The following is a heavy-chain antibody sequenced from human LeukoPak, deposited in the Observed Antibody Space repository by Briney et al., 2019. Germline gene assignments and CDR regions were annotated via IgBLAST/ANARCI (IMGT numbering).Heavy chain of an antibody. Sequence: GGSLRLSCAASGFTFSSYGMHWVRQAPGKGLEWVAVISYDGSNKYYADSVKGRFTISRDNSKNTLYLRMNSLRAEDTAVYYCAKDLVTMVRGVMDVWGQGTTVTVSS. CDR3: AKDLVTMVRGVMDV. D-gene: IGHD3-10*01. CDR2: ISYDGSNK. V-gene: IGHV3-30*18. J-gene: IGHJ6*02. CDR1: GFTFSSYG.